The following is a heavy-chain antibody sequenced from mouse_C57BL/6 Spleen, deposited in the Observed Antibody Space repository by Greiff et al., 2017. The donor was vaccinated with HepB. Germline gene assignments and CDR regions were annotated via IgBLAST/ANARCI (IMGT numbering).Heavy chain of an antibody. V-gene: IGHV1-15*01. CDR2: IDPETGGT. Sequence: HVQLQQSGAELVRPGASVTLSCKASGYTFTDYEMHWVQQTPVHGLEWIGAIDPETGGTAYNQKFKGKAILTADKSSSTAYMELRSLTSEDSAVYYCTSEAGTENDYWGQGTTLTVSS. J-gene: IGHJ2*01. CDR1: GYTFTDYE. D-gene: IGHD4-1*01. CDR3: TSEAGTENDY.